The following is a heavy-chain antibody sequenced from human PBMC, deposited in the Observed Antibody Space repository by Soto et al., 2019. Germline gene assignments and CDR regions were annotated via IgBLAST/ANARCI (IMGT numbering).Heavy chain of an antibody. J-gene: IGHJ4*02. V-gene: IGHV4-31*03. D-gene: IGHD6-6*01. CDR3: AKDREGLVRTWYFDY. Sequence: SETLSLTCTVSGGSISSGGYYWSWIRQHPGKGLERIGYIYYSGSTYYNPSLKSRVTISVDTSKNQFSLKLSSVTAADTAVYYCAKDREGLVRTWYFDYWGQGTLVTVSS. CDR1: GGSISSGGYY. CDR2: IYYSGST.